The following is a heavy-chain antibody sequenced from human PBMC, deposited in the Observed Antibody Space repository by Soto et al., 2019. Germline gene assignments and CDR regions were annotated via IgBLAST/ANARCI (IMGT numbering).Heavy chain of an antibody. CDR3: ARGGNRYSNVASGVGGFDY. CDR2: VYHTGAT. Sequence: ETLSLTCTVSGASITSSYWSWIRQSPGKGLEWIAYVYHTGATNYNPSLKSRVTISLDTSKSQFSLNLTSLSTADTAVYFCARGGNRYSNVASGVGGFDYWGQGSLVTVSS. V-gene: IGHV4-59*01. CDR1: GASITSSY. D-gene: IGHD5-12*01. J-gene: IGHJ4*02.